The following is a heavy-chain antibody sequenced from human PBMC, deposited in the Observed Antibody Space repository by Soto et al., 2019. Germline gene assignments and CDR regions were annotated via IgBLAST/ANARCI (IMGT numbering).Heavy chain of an antibody. D-gene: IGHD3-22*01. J-gene: IGHJ4*02. CDR3: ARDRAHFYESSGRLDL. V-gene: IGHV4-30-4*01. CDR1: GDSMNNGDYF. CDR2: ISYSGST. Sequence: KPSETLSLTCSVSGDSMNNGDYFWTWIRQTPGKGLQWIGYISYSGSTFYNPSLKTRPAMSVDTSKNQFSVRLRSVTAADTAVYYCARDRAHFYESSGRLDLWGQGMLVTVSS.